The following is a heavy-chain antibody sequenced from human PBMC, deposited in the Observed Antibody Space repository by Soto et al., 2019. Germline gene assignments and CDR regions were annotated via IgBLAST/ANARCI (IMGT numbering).Heavy chain of an antibody. J-gene: IGHJ5*01. CDR3: VKLTTYGSSWSKELSSYTWFDS. V-gene: IGHV3-23*01. CDR1: GLTFSMYA. D-gene: IGHD6-13*01. CDR2: ISGGGDST. Sequence: EVQLLESGGGLVQPGGSVRLSCATSGLTFSMYAMSWVRQGPGKGLEWVSAISGGGDSTYYADSVKGRFTISRDNSENTLSLQMNSLRAEDTAVYFCVKLTTYGSSWSKELSSYTWFDSWGQGTLVTVSS.